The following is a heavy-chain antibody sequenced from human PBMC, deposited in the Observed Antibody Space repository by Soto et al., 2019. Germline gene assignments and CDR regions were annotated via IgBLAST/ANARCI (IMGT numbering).Heavy chain of an antibody. Sequence: PGGSLRLSCAASGFTFSSYWMHWVRQAPGKGLVWVSRINSDGSSTSYADSVKGRFTISRDNAKNTLYLQMNSLRAEDTAVYYCAREQSRDYYYGMDVWGQGTTVTAP. CDR3: AREQSRDYYYGMDV. J-gene: IGHJ6*02. D-gene: IGHD6-19*01. CDR1: GFTFSSYW. CDR2: INSDGSST. V-gene: IGHV3-74*01.